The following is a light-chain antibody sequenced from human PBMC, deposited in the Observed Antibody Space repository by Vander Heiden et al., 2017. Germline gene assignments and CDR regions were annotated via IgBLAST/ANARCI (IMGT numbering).Light chain of an antibody. J-gene: IGLJ2*01. V-gene: IGLV2-11*01. Sequence: QSALTQPRSVYGSTGKSVTMSCTGTSSDVGDYNYVSWYQQHPDKAPELLIYDVTKRRSGVPDRFSGSKSGNTASLTISGLQAEDEADYYCSSYAGSVIFGGGTKLTVL. CDR3: SSYAGSVI. CDR2: DVT. CDR1: SSDVGDYNY.